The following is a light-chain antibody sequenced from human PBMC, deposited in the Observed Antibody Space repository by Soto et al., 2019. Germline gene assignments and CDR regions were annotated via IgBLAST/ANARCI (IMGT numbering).Light chain of an antibody. CDR1: QGINKF. Sequence: IQLTQSPSSLSASVGDRVTITCRASQGINKFLAWYQQRPGKAPQLLVYGASTLQSGVRSWFSGRGFGTDFTLTIGSLQPEDFATYYCQQLNNFRFTFGQGTKLDSK. V-gene: IGKV1-9*01. CDR2: GAS. J-gene: IGKJ2*01. CDR3: QQLNNFRFT.